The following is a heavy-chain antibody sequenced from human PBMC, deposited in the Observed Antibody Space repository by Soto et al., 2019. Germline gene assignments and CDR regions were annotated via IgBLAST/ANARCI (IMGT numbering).Heavy chain of an antibody. Sequence: PGGSLRLSCAASGFTFDDYAMHWVRQAPGKGLEWVSGISWNSGSIGYADSVKGRFTISRDNAKNSLYLQMNSLRAEDTALYYCAKDRDFDWLLSPYYFDYWGQGTLVTVSS. J-gene: IGHJ4*02. D-gene: IGHD3-9*01. CDR2: ISWNSGSI. CDR1: GFTFDDYA. V-gene: IGHV3-9*01. CDR3: AKDRDFDWLLSPYYFDY.